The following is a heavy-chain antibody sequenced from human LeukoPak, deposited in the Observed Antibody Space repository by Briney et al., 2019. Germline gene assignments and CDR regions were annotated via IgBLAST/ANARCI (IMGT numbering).Heavy chain of an antibody. D-gene: IGHD6-19*01. CDR1: GFTFSSYA. CDR3: AREDSSGWYKGVADAFDI. CDR2: ISYDGSNK. V-gene: IGHV3-30-3*01. J-gene: IGHJ3*02. Sequence: GGSLRLSCAASGFTFSSYAMHWVRQAPGKGLEWVAVISYDGSNKYYADSVKGRFTISRDNSKNTLYLQMNSLRAEDTAVYYCAREDSSGWYKGVADAFDIWGQGTMVTVSS.